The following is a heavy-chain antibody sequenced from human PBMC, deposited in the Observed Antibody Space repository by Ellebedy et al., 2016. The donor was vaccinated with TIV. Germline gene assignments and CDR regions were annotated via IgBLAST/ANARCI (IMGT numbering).Heavy chain of an antibody. D-gene: IGHD6-13*01. CDR2: LSWNSGSI. J-gene: IGHJ6*02. CDR1: GFTFADYA. Sequence: SLKISCAASGFTFADYAMHWVRQAPGKGLEWVSGLSWNSGSIGYADSVKGRFTISRDNAKNSLYLQMNSLRAEDTALYYCAKSGSSWYSYDYNGMDVWGQGTTVTVSS. CDR3: AKSGSSWYSYDYNGMDV. V-gene: IGHV3-9*01.